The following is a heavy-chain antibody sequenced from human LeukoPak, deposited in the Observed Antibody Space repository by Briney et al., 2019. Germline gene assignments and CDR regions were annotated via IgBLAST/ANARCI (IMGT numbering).Heavy chain of an antibody. J-gene: IGHJ4*02. CDR1: GGTISGYY. CDR3: ARDLEGYHYGSGNYPQ. D-gene: IGHD3-10*01. V-gene: IGHV4-59*01. Sequence: SETLSLTCTVSGGTISGYYRNWIRQAPGKGLEWVGYIYYSGSTKYYPSLNSRFTISVDASKNQFSLRLSSLTAADTAVYYCARDLEGYHYGSGNYPQWGQGTLITVSS. CDR2: IYYSGST.